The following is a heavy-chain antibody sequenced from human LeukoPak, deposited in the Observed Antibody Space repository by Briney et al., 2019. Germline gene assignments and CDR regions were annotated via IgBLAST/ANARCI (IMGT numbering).Heavy chain of an antibody. J-gene: IGHJ4*02. CDR1: GYTFTSYD. V-gene: IGHV1-8*01. D-gene: IGHD3-10*01. CDR3: ARGLSRILWFGEYNFDY. Sequence: HGASVKVSCKASGYTFTSYDINWVRQATGQGLEWMGWMNPNSGNTGYAQKFQGRVTMIRNTSISTAYMELSSLRSEDTAVYYCARGLSRILWFGEYNFDYWGQGTLVTVSS. CDR2: MNPNSGNT.